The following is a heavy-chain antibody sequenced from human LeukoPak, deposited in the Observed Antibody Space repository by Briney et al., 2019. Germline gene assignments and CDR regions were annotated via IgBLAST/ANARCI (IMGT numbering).Heavy chain of an antibody. CDR1: GYSFNVHG. V-gene: IGHV1-18*04. Sequence: ASVKVSCKASGYSFNVHGMTWVRQAPGQGLEWMGWISAYKGNTNYAAKFQGRVTMTTDTSTSTGYMELTSLRSGDTAVYYCARTLGGNYVEMATGVDLWGRGTLVTVS. J-gene: IGHJ2*01. D-gene: IGHD5-24*01. CDR3: ARTLGGNYVEMATGVDL. CDR2: ISAYKGNT.